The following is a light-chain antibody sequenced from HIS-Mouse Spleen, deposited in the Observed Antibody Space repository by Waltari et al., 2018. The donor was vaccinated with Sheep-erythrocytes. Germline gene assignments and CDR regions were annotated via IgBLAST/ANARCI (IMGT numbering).Light chain of an antibody. J-gene: IGLJ1*01. Sequence: QSALTQPRSVSGSPGQSVTISRTGTSSDVGGYNYVPWYQQQPGKAPKLMIYDVSKRPSGVPDRFSGSKSGNTASLTISGLQAEDEADYYCCSYAGSYNHVFATGTKVTVL. CDR2: DVS. CDR1: SSDVGGYNY. CDR3: CSYAGSYNHV. V-gene: IGLV2-11*01.